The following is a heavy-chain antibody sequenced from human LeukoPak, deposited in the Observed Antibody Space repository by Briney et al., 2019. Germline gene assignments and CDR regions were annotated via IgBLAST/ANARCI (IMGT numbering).Heavy chain of an antibody. Sequence: GGSLRLSCAASGFTFRSHAMSWVRQAPGKGLEWVSGISGNGGSTYYADSVKGRFTISRDNSKNTLYLQMNSLRDEDTAVYYCAKSAYYDILTGYYPFEYWGQGTLVTVSS. J-gene: IGHJ4*02. CDR3: AKSAYYDILTGYYPFEY. CDR1: GFTFRSHA. CDR2: ISGNGGST. V-gene: IGHV3-23*01. D-gene: IGHD3-9*01.